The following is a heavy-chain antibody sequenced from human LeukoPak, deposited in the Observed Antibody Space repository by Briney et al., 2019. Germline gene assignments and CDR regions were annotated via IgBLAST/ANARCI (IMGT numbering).Heavy chain of an antibody. J-gene: IGHJ5*02. CDR2: IYYSGST. D-gene: IGHD3-22*01. V-gene: IGHV4-39*01. CDR1: GGSISSSSYY. Sequence: SETLSLTCTVSGGSISSSSYYWGWIRQPPGKGLEWIGSIYYSGSTYYNPSLKSRVTISVDTSKNQFSLKLSSATAADTAVYYCAVHYDSSGYYWQGWFDPWGQGTLVTVSS. CDR3: AVHYDSSGYYWQGWFDP.